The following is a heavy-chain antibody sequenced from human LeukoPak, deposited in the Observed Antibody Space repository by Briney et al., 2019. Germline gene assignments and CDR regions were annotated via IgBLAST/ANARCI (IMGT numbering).Heavy chain of an antibody. Sequence: PSETLSLTCTVSGGSISSYYWSWIRQPPGKGLEWIGYIYYSGSTNYKPSLKSRVTISVDTSKNQFSLKLSPVTAADTAVYYCARPRVRGIIIRGFDYWGQGTLVTVSS. D-gene: IGHD3-10*01. J-gene: IGHJ4*02. CDR3: ARPRVRGIIIRGFDY. CDR1: GGSISSYY. CDR2: IYYSGST. V-gene: IGHV4-59*01.